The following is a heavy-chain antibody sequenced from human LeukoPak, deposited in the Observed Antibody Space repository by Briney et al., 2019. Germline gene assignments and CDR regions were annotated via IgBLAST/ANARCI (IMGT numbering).Heavy chain of an antibody. D-gene: IGHD3-22*01. CDR3: CRVARGSGFCNVDY. Sequence: SQTLSLTCTVSGDSITSDHYWTWIRQPPGKGLEWISYIYHSGNTYYNPSLRSRVTMSVATSKNQFSLELKSVTAADTAVYYCCRVARGSGFCNVDYWGQGTLVPVTS. V-gene: IGHV4-30-4*08. CDR2: IYHSGNT. J-gene: IGHJ4*02. CDR1: GDSITSDHY.